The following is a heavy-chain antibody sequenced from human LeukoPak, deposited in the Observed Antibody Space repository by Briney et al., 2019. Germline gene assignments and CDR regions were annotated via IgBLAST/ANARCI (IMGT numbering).Heavy chain of an antibody. V-gene: IGHV1-69*13. CDR3: ARDGRYXXGGNCYPGNWFDP. D-gene: IGHD2-15*01. J-gene: IGHJ5*02. CDR2: IIPIFGTA. CDR1: GGXFSSYA. Sequence: AASVKVSCKASGGXFSSYAISWVRXXPGQXLEWMGGIIPIFGTANYAQKFQGRVTITADESTSTAYMELSSLRSEDTAVYYCARDGRYXXGGNCYPGNWFDPWGQGTLVTVSS.